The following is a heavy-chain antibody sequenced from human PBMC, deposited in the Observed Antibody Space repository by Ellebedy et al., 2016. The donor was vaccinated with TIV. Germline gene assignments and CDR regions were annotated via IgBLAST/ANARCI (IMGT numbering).Heavy chain of an antibody. CDR1: GFTFSDYY. CDR3: ARYGSGSYYNLMDV. D-gene: IGHD3-10*01. CDR2: ISSSGSTI. Sequence: GGSLRLXXAVSGFTFSDYYMSWIRQAPGKGLEWVSYISSSGSTIYYADSVKGRFTISRDNAKNSLYLQMNSLRAEDTAVYYCARYGSGSYYNLMDVWGQGNTVTVSS. J-gene: IGHJ6*02. V-gene: IGHV3-11*01.